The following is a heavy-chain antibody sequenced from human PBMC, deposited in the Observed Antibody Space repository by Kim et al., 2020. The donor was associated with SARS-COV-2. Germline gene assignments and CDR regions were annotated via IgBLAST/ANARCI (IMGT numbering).Heavy chain of an antibody. Sequence: ADSVKGRFTISRDNAKNSLYLQMNSLRAEDTAVYYCASPIVVVDRNWFDPWGQGTLVTVSS. D-gene: IGHD2-15*01. V-gene: IGHV3-48*03. CDR3: ASPIVVVDRNWFDP. J-gene: IGHJ5*02.